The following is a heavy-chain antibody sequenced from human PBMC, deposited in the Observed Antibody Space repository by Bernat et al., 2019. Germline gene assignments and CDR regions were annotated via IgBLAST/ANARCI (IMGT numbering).Heavy chain of an antibody. CDR2: ICYSGST. Sequence: QLQLQESGPGLVKPSETLSLTCTVSGGSISSSSYYWGWIRQPPGKGLEWIGSICYSGSTYYNPSLKSRVTISVDTSKNQFSLKLSSVTAADTAVYYCARQGSFQVPAAIWELWFDYYGMDVWGQGTTVTVSS. V-gene: IGHV4-39*01. J-gene: IGHJ6*02. D-gene: IGHD2-2*01. CDR3: ARQGSFQVPAAIWELWFDYYGMDV. CDR1: GGSISSSSYY.